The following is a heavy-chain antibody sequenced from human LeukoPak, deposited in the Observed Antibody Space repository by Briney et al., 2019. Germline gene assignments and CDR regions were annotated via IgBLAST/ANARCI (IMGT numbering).Heavy chain of an antibody. Sequence: PGGSLRLSCAASGFTFSSYSMNWVRQAPGKGLEWVSSISSSGSYIYYADSVKGRFTISRDNAKNSLYLQMNSLRAEDTAVYYCARDRITMVRGGAFDIWGQGTMVTVSS. D-gene: IGHD3-10*01. CDR1: GFTFSSYS. CDR2: ISSSGSYI. V-gene: IGHV3-21*01. J-gene: IGHJ3*02. CDR3: ARDRITMVRGGAFDI.